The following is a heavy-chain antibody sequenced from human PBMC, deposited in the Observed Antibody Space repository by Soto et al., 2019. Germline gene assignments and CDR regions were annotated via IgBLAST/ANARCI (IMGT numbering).Heavy chain of an antibody. CDR1: GFAFSSYA. CDR3: AKDRGFIAPFNG. J-gene: IGHJ4*02. Sequence: EVQLLESGGGLVQPGGSLRLSCAASGFAFSSYAMSWVRQAPGKGLEWVSSISGSTSGTYYADAVKGRFTISRDNSNNTLDVQMNSLRAEDTGVYYCAKDRGFIAPFNGWGQGALVTVSS. CDR2: ISGSTSGT. V-gene: IGHV3-23*01. D-gene: IGHD3-16*02.